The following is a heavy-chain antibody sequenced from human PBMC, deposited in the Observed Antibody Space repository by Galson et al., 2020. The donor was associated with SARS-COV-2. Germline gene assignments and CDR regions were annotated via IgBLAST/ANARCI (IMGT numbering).Heavy chain of an antibody. Sequence: ASVKVSCKVSGYTLTELSMHWVRQAPGKGLVWMGGFDPEDGETIYAQKFQGRVTMTEDTSTDTAYMELSSLRSEDTAVYYCATGPVIPGRQNWFDPWGQGTLVTVSS. V-gene: IGHV1-24*01. CDR3: ATGPVIPGRQNWFDP. CDR2: FDPEDGET. CDR1: GYTLTELS. D-gene: IGHD2-21*01. J-gene: IGHJ5*02.